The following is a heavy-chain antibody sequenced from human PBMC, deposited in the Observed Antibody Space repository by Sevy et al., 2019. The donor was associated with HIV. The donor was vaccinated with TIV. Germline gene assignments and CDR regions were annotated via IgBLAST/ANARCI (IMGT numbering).Heavy chain of an antibody. CDR2: ISGSGGST. V-gene: IGHV3-23*01. Sequence: GGYLRLSCAASGFTFSSYAMSWVRQAPGKGLEWISAISGSGGSTYYADSVKGRFTISRDNSKNTLYLQMNSLRAEDTAVYSCAKGHFKVTRPYYFDYWGQGTLVTVSS. D-gene: IGHD4-17*01. CDR1: GFTFSSYA. CDR3: AKGHFKVTRPYYFDY. J-gene: IGHJ4*02.